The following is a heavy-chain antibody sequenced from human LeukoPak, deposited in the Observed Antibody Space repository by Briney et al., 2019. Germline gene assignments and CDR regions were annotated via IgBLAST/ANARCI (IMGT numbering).Heavy chain of an antibody. CDR1: GFTSSSYW. J-gene: IGHJ6*03. CDR3: AKGGNYNSYYYYMDV. Sequence: GGSLRLSCAASGFTSSSYWMHWVRQAPGKGLVWVSRINTDGSSTSYADSVKGRFTISRDNAKNTLYLQMNSLRAEDTAVYYCAKGGNYNSYYYYMDVWGKGTTVTVSS. D-gene: IGHD5-24*01. CDR2: INTDGSST. V-gene: IGHV3-74*01.